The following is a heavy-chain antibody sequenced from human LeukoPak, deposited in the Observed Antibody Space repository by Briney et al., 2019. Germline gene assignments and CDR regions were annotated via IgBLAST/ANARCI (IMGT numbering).Heavy chain of an antibody. CDR1: GGSISSYY. CDR3: ARLHSSGYYYYYYYMDV. V-gene: IGHV4-4*09. J-gene: IGHJ6*03. CDR2: IYTSGST. Sequence: SETLSLTCTVSGGSISSYYWSWIRQPPGKGLEWIGYIYTSGSTNYNPSLKSRVTISVDTSKNQFSLRLSSVTAADTAVYYCARLHSSGYYYYYYYMDVWGKGTTVTVSS. D-gene: IGHD3-22*01.